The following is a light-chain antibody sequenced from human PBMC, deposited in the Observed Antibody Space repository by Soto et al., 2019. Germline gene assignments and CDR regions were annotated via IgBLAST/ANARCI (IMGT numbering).Light chain of an antibody. Sequence: QSVLTQPASVSGSPGQSITISCTGTSSDVGGYNYVSWYQQHPGKAPKLMIYEISNRPSGVSNRFSGSKSGNTASLTISGLQAEDEADYFCATWDDSLNGFYVFGTGTKVTVL. J-gene: IGLJ1*01. V-gene: IGLV2-14*01. CDR1: SSDVGGYNY. CDR2: EIS. CDR3: ATWDDSLNGFYV.